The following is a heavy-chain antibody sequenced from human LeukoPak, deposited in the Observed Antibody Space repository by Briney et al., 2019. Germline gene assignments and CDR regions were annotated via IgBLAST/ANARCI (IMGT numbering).Heavy chain of an antibody. D-gene: IGHD3-10*01. CDR2: LYSSGTT. V-gene: IGHV3-53*01. Sequence: GGSLRLSCAASGFSVSIKYMNWVRQAPGKGLEWVSILYSSGTTYYATSVKGRFTISRDNSENKLYLQMNSLRAEDTAVYYCARGGFGPSDALDIWGQGTMVTVSS. J-gene: IGHJ3*02. CDR1: GFSVSIKY. CDR3: ARGGFGPSDALDI.